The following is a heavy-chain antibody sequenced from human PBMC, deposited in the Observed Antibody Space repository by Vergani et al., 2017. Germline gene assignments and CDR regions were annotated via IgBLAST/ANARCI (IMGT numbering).Heavy chain of an antibody. CDR3: ARDSHSSDGEAFDI. CDR2: MNPISGNT. D-gene: IGHD6-25*01. CDR1: GYTFPSYD. V-gene: IGHV1-8*01. Sequence: QVQLVQSGAEVKKPGASVKVSCKASGYTFPSYDINWVRQATGQGLEWMGWMNPISGNTGYAQNFQGRVTMTRNTSISTAYMELSSLRSEDTAVYYCARDSHSSDGEAFDIWGQGTMVTVSS. J-gene: IGHJ3*02.